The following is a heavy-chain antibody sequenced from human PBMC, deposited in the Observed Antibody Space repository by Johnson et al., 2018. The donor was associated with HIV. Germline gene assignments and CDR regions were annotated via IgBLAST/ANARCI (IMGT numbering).Heavy chain of an antibody. CDR1: GFTFSSYA. CDR2: ISSNGGST. J-gene: IGHJ3*02. D-gene: IGHD5-18*01. V-gene: IGHV3-64*01. Sequence: VQLVESGGGLVQPGGSLRLSCAASGFTFSSYAMYWVRQAPGKGLEYVSAISSNGGSTYYANSVKGRFTISRDNSKNTLFLQMNSLRAEDTAVYYCASSEGARYSYGYPDSQGDAFDIWVQGTMVTVYS. CDR3: ASSEGARYSYGYPDSQGDAFDI.